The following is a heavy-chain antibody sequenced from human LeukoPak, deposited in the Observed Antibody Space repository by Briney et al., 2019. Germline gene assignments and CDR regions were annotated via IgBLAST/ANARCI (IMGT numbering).Heavy chain of an antibody. J-gene: IGHJ4*02. CDR2: IIPIFGTA. V-gene: IGHV1-69*06. D-gene: IGHD6-13*01. CDR3: ARGPPLVGSSWRNQEYYFDY. CDR1: GGTFSSYA. Sequence: ASVKVSCKASGGTFSSYAISWVRQAPGQGLEWMGGIIPIFGTANYAQKFQGRVTITADKSTSTAYMELSSLRSEDTAVYYCARGPPLVGSSWRNQEYYFDYWGQGTLVTVSS.